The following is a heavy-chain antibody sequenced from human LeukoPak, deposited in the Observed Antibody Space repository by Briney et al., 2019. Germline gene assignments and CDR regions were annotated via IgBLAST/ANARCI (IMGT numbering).Heavy chain of an antibody. Sequence: RPGGSLRLSCAASGFTFSSYSMNWVRQAPGKGLEWVSAISGNGGSTYYADSVKGRFTISRDNSKNTLYLQMNSLRAEDTAVYYCAKDRGYYDSSGYYCEYFDYWGQGTLVTVSS. CDR3: AKDRGYYDSSGYYCEYFDY. V-gene: IGHV3-23*01. CDR1: GFTFSSYS. J-gene: IGHJ4*02. CDR2: ISGNGGST. D-gene: IGHD3-22*01.